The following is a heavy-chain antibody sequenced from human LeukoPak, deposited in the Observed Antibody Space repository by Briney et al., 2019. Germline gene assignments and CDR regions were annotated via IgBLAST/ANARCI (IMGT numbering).Heavy chain of an antibody. D-gene: IGHD6-19*01. V-gene: IGHV1-69*13. Sequence: ASVKVSCKASGGTFGSYAIGWVRQAPGQGLEWMGGIVPFYGTANYAQKFQDRVTITADESTRTAYVELSSLRSEDTAVYFCAKVSKDGHSGWAAEYFQDWGQGTVVTVSS. CDR3: AKVSKDGHSGWAAEYFQD. CDR1: GGTFGSYA. J-gene: IGHJ1*01. CDR2: IVPFYGTA.